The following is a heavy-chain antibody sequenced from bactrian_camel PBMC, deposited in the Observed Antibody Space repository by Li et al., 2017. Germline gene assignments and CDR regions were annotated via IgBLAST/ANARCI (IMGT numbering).Heavy chain of an antibody. Sequence: HVQLVESGGGSVQDGGSLRLSCTISGGTFGATDMGWYRQAPGKERESVLGIEPLLQGRFTISQDNTKNTVYLQMDSLKPEDTAVYSCAYDPRCISPTGGAWYYDTWGQGTQVTVS. CDR1: GGTFGATD. V-gene: IGHV3S53*01. J-gene: IGHJ4*01. CDR3: AYDPRCISPTGGAWYYDT. D-gene: IGHD1*01. CDR2: I.